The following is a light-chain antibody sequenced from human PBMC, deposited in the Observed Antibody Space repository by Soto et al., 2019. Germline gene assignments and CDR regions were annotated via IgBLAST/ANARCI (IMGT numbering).Light chain of an antibody. J-gene: IGLJ2*01. Sequence: QSALTQPPSASGSPGQSVTISCTGSSIDVGGYNYVSWYQQHPGKAPKLMIYEVSKRPSGVPDRLTGSKSGNTASLTVSGLQADYEADYYCSSYGGSNTVVFGGGTKLTV. CDR3: SSYGGSNTVV. V-gene: IGLV2-8*01. CDR1: SIDVGGYNY. CDR2: EVS.